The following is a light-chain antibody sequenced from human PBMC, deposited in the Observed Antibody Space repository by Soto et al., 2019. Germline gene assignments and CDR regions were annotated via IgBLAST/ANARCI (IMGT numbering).Light chain of an antibody. CDR2: WAS. CDR3: QQYYSTPYT. CDR1: RSVLYSSNNNNY. V-gene: IGKV4-1*01. Sequence: DIVMTQSPDSLAVSLGERATINCKSSRSVLYSSNNNNYLAWYQQKPGQPPNLLIYWASTRESGVPDRFSGSGSGTDFTLTISSLQAEDVAVYYCQQYYSTPYTFGQGTKLEIK. J-gene: IGKJ2*01.